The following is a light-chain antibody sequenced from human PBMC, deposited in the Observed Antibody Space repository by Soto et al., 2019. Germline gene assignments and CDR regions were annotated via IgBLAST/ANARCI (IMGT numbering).Light chain of an antibody. CDR2: AAS. J-gene: IGKJ2*01. Sequence: DIQLTQSPSFLSASVGDRVTITCRASQGISSYLAWYQQKPGKAPKLLIYAASTLQSGVPSRFSGSGSGTEFTITISSLQPEDFATYYCQQLNSYPQNTFGQGTKLEIK. CDR1: QGISSY. CDR3: QQLNSYPQNT. V-gene: IGKV1-9*01.